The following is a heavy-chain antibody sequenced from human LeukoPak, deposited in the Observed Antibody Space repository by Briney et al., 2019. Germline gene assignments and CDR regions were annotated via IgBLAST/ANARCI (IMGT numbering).Heavy chain of an antibody. CDR3: AKDPFGRRGYSYGYYFDY. V-gene: IGHV3-23*01. CDR2: ISGSGGST. CDR1: GFTFSSYA. J-gene: IGHJ4*02. D-gene: IGHD5-18*01. Sequence: PGGSLRLSCATSGFTFSSYAMSWVRQAPGKGLEWVSAISGSGGSTYYADSVKGRFTISRDNSKNTLYLQMNSLRAEDTAVYYCAKDPFGRRGYSYGYYFDYWGQGTLVTVSS.